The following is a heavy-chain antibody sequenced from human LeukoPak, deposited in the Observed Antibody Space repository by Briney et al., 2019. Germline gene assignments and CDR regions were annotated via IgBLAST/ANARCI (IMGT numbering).Heavy chain of an antibody. V-gene: IGHV1-18*01. J-gene: IGHJ5*02. CDR2: ISAYNGNT. CDR3: ARDYYGSGSGNYWFDP. CDR1: GYTFTSYA. D-gene: IGHD3-10*01. Sequence: ASVKVSCKASGYTFTSYAISWVRQAPGQGLEWMGWISAYNGNTNYAQKLQGRVTMTTDTSTSTAYMELRSLRSDDTAVYYCARDYYGSGSGNYWFDPWGQGTLVTVSS.